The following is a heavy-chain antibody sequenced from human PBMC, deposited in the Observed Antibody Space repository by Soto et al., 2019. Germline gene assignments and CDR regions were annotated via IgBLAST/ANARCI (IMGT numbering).Heavy chain of an antibody. CDR3: ARDPVLRFLEWSRYYYYYYGMDV. D-gene: IGHD3-3*01. V-gene: IGHV4-34*01. J-gene: IGHJ6*02. Sequence: SETLSLTCAVYGGSFSGYYWSWIRQPPGKGLEWIGEINHSGSTNYNPSIKSRVTISVDTSKNQFSLKLSSVTAADTAVYYCARDPVLRFLEWSRYYYYYYGMDVWGQGTTVTVSS. CDR1: GGSFSGYY. CDR2: INHSGST.